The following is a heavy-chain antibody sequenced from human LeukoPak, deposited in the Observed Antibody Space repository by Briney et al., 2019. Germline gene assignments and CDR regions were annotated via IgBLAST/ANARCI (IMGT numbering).Heavy chain of an antibody. CDR2: IYYSGST. D-gene: IGHD3-22*01. V-gene: IGHV4-31*03. CDR1: GGSISSGGYY. J-gene: IGHJ3*02. Sequence: SETLSLTCTVSGGSISSGGYYWSWIRQHPGKGLEWIGYIYYSGSTYYNPSLKSRVTISVDTSKNQFSLKLSSVTAADTAVYYCARAPITMIVVVKPDAFDIWGQGTMVTVSS. CDR3: ARAPITMIVVVKPDAFDI.